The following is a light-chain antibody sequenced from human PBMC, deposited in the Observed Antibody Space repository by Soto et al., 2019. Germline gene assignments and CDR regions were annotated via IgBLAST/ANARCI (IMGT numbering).Light chain of an antibody. J-gene: IGKJ1*01. V-gene: IGKV3-20*01. CDR3: QQYGSSTWT. Sequence: EIVLTQSPGTLSLSPCERAALSWSASQSASSSYLAWYQQKPGQAPRLLIYGASSRATGIPDRFSGSGSGTDFTLTISRLEPEDFAAYYCQQYGSSTWTFGQGTKVDIK. CDR2: GAS. CDR1: QSASSSY.